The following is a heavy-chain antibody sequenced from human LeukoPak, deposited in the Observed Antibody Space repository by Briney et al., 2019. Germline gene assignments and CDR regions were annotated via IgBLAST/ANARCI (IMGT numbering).Heavy chain of an antibody. CDR3: ARRVRSSYGMDV. Sequence: PSETLSLTCTVSGGSMSSYYWSWIRQPPGKGLEWIGYIYYSGGTNYKSSLKSRLTISVDTSKNEFSLRLTSVTAADTAVYYCARRVRSSYGMDVRGQGTTVTVSS. D-gene: IGHD4/OR15-4a*01. CDR2: IYYSGGT. J-gene: IGHJ6*02. V-gene: IGHV4-59*08. CDR1: GGSMSSYY.